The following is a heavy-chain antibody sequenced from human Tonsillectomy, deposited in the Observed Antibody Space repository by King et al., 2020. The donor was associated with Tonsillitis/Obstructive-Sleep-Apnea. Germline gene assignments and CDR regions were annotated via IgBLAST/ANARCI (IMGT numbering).Heavy chain of an antibody. V-gene: IGHV1-2*06. Sequence: QLVQSGAEVKKPGASVKVSCMSSGYKFIGYYLHWVRQAPGQGLEWMGRINPNSGATDYAQKFQGRVTMTRDTSISTAYMELSRLRSDDTAIYYCARADGDYDFRGYHYYYHMDVWGKGTTVIVSS. CDR3: ARADGDYDFRGYHYYYHMDV. D-gene: IGHD5-12*01. J-gene: IGHJ6*03. CDR2: INPNSGAT. CDR1: GYKFIGYY.